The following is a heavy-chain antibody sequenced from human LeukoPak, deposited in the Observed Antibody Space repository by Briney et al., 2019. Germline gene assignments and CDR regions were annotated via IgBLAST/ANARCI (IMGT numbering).Heavy chain of an antibody. Sequence: SETLSLTCTVSGGSISSYYWGWIRQPPGRGLEWLGDIHSSGSTHYNASLKSRVTISVDTSKNQFSLRLSSVTASDRAVYYCARLQPYTSSWGRGSAYLDYWGQGTLVSVS. J-gene: IGHJ4*02. V-gene: IGHV4-39*01. CDR1: GGSISSYY. CDR3: ARLQPYTSSWGRGSAYLDY. D-gene: IGHD6-13*01. CDR2: IHSSGST.